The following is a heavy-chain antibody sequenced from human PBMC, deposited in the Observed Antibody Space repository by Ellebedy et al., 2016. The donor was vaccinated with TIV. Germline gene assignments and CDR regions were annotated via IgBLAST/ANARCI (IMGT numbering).Heavy chain of an antibody. V-gene: IGHV3-21*01. J-gene: IGHJ4*02. D-gene: IGHD2-15*01. CDR3: AAEAWWRLDS. Sequence: PGGSLRLSCAASGFTFSNYNMNWVRQAPGKGLEWVSSISSGSGYISYADSVKGRFTISRDNAENSLFLEMNSLRVEDTAVYYCAAEAWWRLDSWGQGTLVTVSS. CDR1: GFTFSNYN. CDR2: ISSGSGYI.